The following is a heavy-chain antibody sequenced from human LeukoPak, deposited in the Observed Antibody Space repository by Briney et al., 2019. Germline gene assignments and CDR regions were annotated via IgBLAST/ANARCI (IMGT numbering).Heavy chain of an antibody. D-gene: IGHD3-10*01. J-gene: IGHJ4*02. CDR2: ISSSGGTI. V-gene: IGHV3-48*03. CDR3: ARRSAMVRGPDY. CDR1: GFTFSSYE. Sequence: GGSLRLSCAASGFTFSSYEMNWVRQAPGKGLEWVSYISSSGGTIYYADSVKGRFTISRDNAKNSLYLQMNSLRAEDTAVYYCARRSAMVRGPDYWGQGTLVTVSS.